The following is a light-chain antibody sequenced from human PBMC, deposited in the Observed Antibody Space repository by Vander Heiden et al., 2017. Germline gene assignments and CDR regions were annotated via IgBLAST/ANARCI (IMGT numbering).Light chain of an antibody. V-gene: IGKV1-39*01. CDR3: QQSYSTLT. J-gene: IGKJ4*01. Sequence: TITCRASQSISSYLNWYQQKPGKAPKLLIYAASRLQSGVPSRFSGSGSGTDFTFTSSRLQPEDFATYYWQQSYSTLTFGGGTKVEIK. CDR1: QSISSY. CDR2: AAS.